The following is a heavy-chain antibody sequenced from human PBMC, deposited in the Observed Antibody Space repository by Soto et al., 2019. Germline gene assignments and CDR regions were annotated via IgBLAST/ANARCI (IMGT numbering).Heavy chain of an antibody. CDR1: GYTFTSYA. D-gene: IGHD6-25*01. V-gene: IGHV1-3*05. J-gene: IGHJ5*02. CDR2: INAGNGNT. CDR3: ARSSGCYVWFDP. Sequence: QVQLVQSGAEEKKPGASVKVSCKASGYTFTSYAMHWMRQAPGQRLEWMGWINAGNGNTKYSQKFQGRVTITRDTSSSTAYMELSSLRSEDTAVYYCARSSGCYVWFDPWGQGTLVTVSS.